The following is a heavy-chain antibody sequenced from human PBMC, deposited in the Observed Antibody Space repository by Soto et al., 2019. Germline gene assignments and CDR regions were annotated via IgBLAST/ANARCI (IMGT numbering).Heavy chain of an antibody. V-gene: IGHV1-24*01. J-gene: IGHJ4*02. CDR3: ATDRRSSGWYGRDFDY. Sequence: QVQLVQSGAEVKKPGASVKVSCKVSGYTLTELSMHWVRQAPGKGLEWMGGFDPEDGETIYAQKFQGRVTMTEDTATDTAYRELSSLRSEDTAVYYCATDRRSSGWYGRDFDYWGQGTLVTVSS. D-gene: IGHD6-19*01. CDR2: FDPEDGET. CDR1: GYTLTELS.